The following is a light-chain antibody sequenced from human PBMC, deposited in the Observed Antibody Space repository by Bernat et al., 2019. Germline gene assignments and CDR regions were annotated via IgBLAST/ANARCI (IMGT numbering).Light chain of an antibody. J-gene: IGKJ1*01. Sequence: VLTQSPGTLSLSPGERATLSCRASQSVSSTFLAWYQQKPGQAPRLLIYCASSRATGIPDRFSGSGSGTDFTLTISRLEPEDFAVYYCKQYGSTRTFGQGTKVEIK. CDR3: KQYGSTRT. CDR1: QSVSSTF. CDR2: CAS. V-gene: IGKV3-20*01.